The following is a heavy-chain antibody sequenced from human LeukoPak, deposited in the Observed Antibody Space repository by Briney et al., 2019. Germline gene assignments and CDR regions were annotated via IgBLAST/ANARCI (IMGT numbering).Heavy chain of an antibody. J-gene: IGHJ4*02. CDR3: AKNVYRYYDFWSGYYGYFDY. Sequence: GGSLRLSCAASGFTFSSYGMHWVRQAPGKGLEWVAFIRYDGSNKYYADSVKGRFTISRDNSKNTLYLQMNSLRAGDTAVYYCAKNVYRYYDFWSGYYGYFDYWGQGTLVTVSS. V-gene: IGHV3-30*02. CDR2: IRYDGSNK. D-gene: IGHD3-3*01. CDR1: GFTFSSYG.